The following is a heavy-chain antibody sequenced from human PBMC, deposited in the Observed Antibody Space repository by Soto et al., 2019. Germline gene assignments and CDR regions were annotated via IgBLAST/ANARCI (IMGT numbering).Heavy chain of an antibody. CDR2: IRSKANSYAT. V-gene: IGHV3-73*01. CDR3: TTPGIAAAGRQYWFDP. CDR1: GFTFSGSA. J-gene: IGHJ5*02. D-gene: IGHD6-13*01. Sequence: GGSLRLSCAASGFTFSGSAMHWVRQASGKGLEWVGRIRSKANSYATAYAASVKGRFTISRDDSKNTAYLQMNSLKTEDTAVYYCTTPGIAAAGRQYWFDPWGQGTLVTVSS.